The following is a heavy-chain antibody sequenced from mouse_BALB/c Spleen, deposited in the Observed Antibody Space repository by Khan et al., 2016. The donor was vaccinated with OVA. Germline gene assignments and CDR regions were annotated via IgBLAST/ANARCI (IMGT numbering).Heavy chain of an antibody. CDR3: ARPPYFSYVMDN. D-gene: IGHD2-10*01. V-gene: IGHV9-3-1*01. J-gene: IGHJ4*01. Sequence: QVQLKQSGPELKKPGETVKISCKASGHTFTKYGMNWVKQAPGKGLKWMGWINTYTGEPTYADDFNGRFAFSLETSASPAYLQINNLKNEDTATYFCARPPYFSYVMDNWGQGTSVTVSS. CDR2: INTYTGEP. CDR1: GHTFTKYG.